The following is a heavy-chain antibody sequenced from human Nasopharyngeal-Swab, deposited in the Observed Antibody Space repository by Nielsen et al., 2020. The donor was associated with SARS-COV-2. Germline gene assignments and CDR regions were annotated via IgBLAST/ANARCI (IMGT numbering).Heavy chain of an antibody. CDR2: ISYDGSNK. D-gene: IGHD3-10*01. J-gene: IGHJ4*02. CDR1: GFTFSNYG. Sequence: GESLKISCVASGFTFSNYGMHWVRQAPGKGLEWVAIISYDGSNKYHADSVKGRFTISKDNSKNTLYLQMSSLRADDTAVYYCAKERFYSRSGKYPRDFDYWGQGTLVTVSS. CDR3: AKERFYSRSGKYPRDFDY. V-gene: IGHV3-30*18.